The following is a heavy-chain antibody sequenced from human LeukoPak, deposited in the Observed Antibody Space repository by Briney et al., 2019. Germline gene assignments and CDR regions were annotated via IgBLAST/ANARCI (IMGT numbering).Heavy chain of an antibody. CDR1: GFTFSSYA. J-gene: IGHJ1*01. Sequence: GGSLRLSCSASGFTFSSYAMHWVRQAPGKGLEGVAVISYDGSNKYYADSVKGRFTISRDNSKNTLYLQMNSLSAEDTAVYYCAREEGITIFGVVIGAEYFQHWGQGTLVTVSS. CDR2: ISYDGSNK. D-gene: IGHD3-3*01. V-gene: IGHV3-30-3*01. CDR3: AREEGITIFGVVIGAEYFQH.